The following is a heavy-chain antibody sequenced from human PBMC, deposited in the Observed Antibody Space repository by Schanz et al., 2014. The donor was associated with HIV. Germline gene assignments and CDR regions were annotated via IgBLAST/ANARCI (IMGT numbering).Heavy chain of an antibody. CDR2: ISYDGSNK. J-gene: IGHJ5*02. CDR3: ARGQPLVQRWFDP. V-gene: IGHV3-30*03. Sequence: QVQLAESGGGVVQPGRSLRLSCVASGFTFNSYVMHWVRQAPGKGPEWVAVISYDGSNKYDADSVKGRFTISRDNSKNTLYLQMNSLRPEDTAVYYCARGQPLVQRWFDPWGQGTLVTVSS. D-gene: IGHD6-13*01. CDR1: GFTFNSYV.